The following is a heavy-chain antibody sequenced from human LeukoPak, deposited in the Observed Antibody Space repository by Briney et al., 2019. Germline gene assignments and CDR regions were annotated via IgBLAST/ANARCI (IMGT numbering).Heavy chain of an antibody. Sequence: GGSLRLSCAGSRFTFSSYEMNWVRQAPGKGLEWVSYISSSGSTIYYADSVKGRFTISRDNAKNSLYLQMNSLRAEDTAVYYCACLIVGATPSFDYWGQGTLVTVSS. CDR1: RFTFSSYE. D-gene: IGHD1-26*01. CDR2: ISSSGSTI. J-gene: IGHJ4*02. V-gene: IGHV3-48*03. CDR3: ACLIVGATPSFDY.